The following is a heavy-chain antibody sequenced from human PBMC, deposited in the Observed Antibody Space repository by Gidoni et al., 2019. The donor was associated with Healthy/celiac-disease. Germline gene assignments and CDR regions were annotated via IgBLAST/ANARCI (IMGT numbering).Heavy chain of an antibody. CDR2: INPSGGST. D-gene: IGHD6-13*01. J-gene: IGHJ5*02. CDR3: ARDNSSSWYEVRSVGWFDP. Sequence: QVQLVQSGAEVKKPGASLKVSCKASGYTFTRCYMPWVRQAPGQGLEWMGIINPSGGSTSYAQKFQGRVTMTRDTSTSTVYMELSSLRSEDTAVYYCARDNSSSWYEVRSVGWFDPWGQGTLVTVSS. V-gene: IGHV1-46*01. CDR1: GYTFTRCY.